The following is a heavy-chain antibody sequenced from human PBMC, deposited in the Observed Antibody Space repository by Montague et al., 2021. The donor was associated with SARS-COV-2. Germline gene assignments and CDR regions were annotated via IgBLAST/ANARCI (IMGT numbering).Heavy chain of an antibody. CDR3: ARGGLGNRGFDY. J-gene: IGHJ4*02. CDR2: TYLSGFT. Sequence: SETLSLTCVVSDVSLSSSTWCSWVRPSPGRGLEWVGETYLSGFTHYNPSVKSRVTISLDDSRSQFSLRLTSVTAADTAVYFCARGGLGNRGFDYWGQGALVTVSS. D-gene: IGHD3/OR15-3a*01. V-gene: IGHV4-4*02. CDR1: DVSLSSSTW.